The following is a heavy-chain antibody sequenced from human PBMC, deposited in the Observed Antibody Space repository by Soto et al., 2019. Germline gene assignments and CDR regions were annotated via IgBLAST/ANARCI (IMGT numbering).Heavy chain of an antibody. CDR3: ARDWAVAGRPAFDI. V-gene: IGHV3-21*01. CDR1: GFTFSSYS. D-gene: IGHD6-19*01. J-gene: IGHJ3*02. Sequence: PGGSLRLSCAASGFTFSSYSMNWVRQAPGKGLEWVSSISSSSSYIYYADSVKGRFTISRDNAKNSLYLQMNSLRAEDTAVYYCARDWAVAGRPAFDIWGQGTMVTVS. CDR2: ISSSSSYI.